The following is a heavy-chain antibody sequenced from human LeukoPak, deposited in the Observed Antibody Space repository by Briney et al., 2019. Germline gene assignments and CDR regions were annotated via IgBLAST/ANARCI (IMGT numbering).Heavy chain of an antibody. Sequence: SQTLSLTCTVYGGSISSGDYYWSWIRQPPGKGLEWMGYIYYSGSTYYNPSLKSRVTISIDTSKNQFSLKLSSVTAADTAVYFCARVSTGIPDYWGQGTLVTVSS. CDR1: GGSISSGDYY. J-gene: IGHJ4*02. CDR3: ARVSTGIPDY. V-gene: IGHV4-30-4*01. CDR2: IYYSGST. D-gene: IGHD5-18*01.